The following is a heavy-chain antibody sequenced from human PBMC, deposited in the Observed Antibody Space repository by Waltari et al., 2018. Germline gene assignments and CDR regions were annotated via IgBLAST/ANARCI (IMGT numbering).Heavy chain of an antibody. J-gene: IGHJ6*02. D-gene: IGHD2-15*01. CDR3: ASRGCSGGSCYSDYYYGMDV. Sequence: QVQLVQSGSELKKPGASVKVSCKASGYTFTSYAMNWVRQAPGQGLEWMGWINTNTGNPTYAQGFTGRFVFSLDTSVSTAYLQISSLKAEDTAVYYCASRGCSGGSCYSDYYYGMDVWGQGTTVTVSS. CDR2: INTNTGNP. CDR1: GYTFTSYA. V-gene: IGHV7-4-1*02.